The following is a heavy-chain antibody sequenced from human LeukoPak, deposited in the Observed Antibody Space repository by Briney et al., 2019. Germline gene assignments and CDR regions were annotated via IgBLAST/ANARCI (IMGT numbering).Heavy chain of an antibody. CDR3: ARNYDSSGPTPYYFDY. J-gene: IGHJ4*02. D-gene: IGHD3-22*01. V-gene: IGHV4-34*01. CDR1: GGSFSGYY. CDR2: INHSGST. Sequence: SETLSLTCAVYGGSFSGYYWSWIRQPPGKGLEWIGEINHSGSTNYNPSLKSRVTVSVDTSKNQFSLKLSSVTAADTAVYYCARNYDSSGPTPYYFDYWGQGTLVTVSS.